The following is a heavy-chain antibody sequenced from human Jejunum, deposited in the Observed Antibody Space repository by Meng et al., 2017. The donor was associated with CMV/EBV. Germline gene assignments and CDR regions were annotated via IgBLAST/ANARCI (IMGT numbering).Heavy chain of an antibody. J-gene: IGHJ5*02. CDR3: ARSFWSAPYNWFDP. V-gene: IGHV4-39*07. CDR2: VYYSGDT. CDR1: GGAVFITTYY. Sequence: SGGAVFITTYYWAWFRQPPGKGLEWIGSVYYSGDTYYSPSLKSRVTISIDTSKNHFSLKLTSVTAADTAVYFCARSFWSAPYNWFDPWGQGSLVTVSS. D-gene: IGHD3-3*01.